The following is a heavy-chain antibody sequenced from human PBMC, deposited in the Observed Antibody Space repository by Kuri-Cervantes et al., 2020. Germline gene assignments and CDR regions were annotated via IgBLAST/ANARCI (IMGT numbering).Heavy chain of an antibody. CDR3: AKDSAVAGTGYYFDY. V-gene: IGHV3-21*04. D-gene: IGHD6-19*01. Sequence: GESLKISCAASGFTFSSYWMSWVRQAPGKGLEWVSSISSSSSYIYYADSVKGRFTISRDNAKNSLYLQMNSLRAEDTALYYCAKDSAVAGTGYYFDYWGQGTLVTVSS. CDR2: ISSSSSYI. J-gene: IGHJ4*02. CDR1: GFTFSSYW.